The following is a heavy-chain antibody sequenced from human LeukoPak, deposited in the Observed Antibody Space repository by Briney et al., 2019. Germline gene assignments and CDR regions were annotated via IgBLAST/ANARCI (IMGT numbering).Heavy chain of an antibody. V-gene: IGHV3-7*01. CDR1: GFTFSSYW. J-gene: IGHJ5*02. Sequence: GGSLRLSCAASGFTFSSYWMSWVRQAPGKGLEWVANIKQDGSEKYYVDSVKGRFTISRDHAKNSLYLQMNSLRAEDTAVYYCARESLGDYVWGSYHHWGQGTLVTVSS. D-gene: IGHD3-16*02. CDR3: ARESLGDYVWGSYHH. CDR2: IKQDGSEK.